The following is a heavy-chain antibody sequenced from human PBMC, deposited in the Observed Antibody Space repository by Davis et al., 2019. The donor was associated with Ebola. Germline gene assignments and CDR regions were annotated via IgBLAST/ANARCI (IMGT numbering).Heavy chain of an antibody. CDR1: GFTFSSYG. V-gene: IGHV3-30*18. CDR2: ISYDGSNK. Sequence: GESLKISCAASGFTFSSYGMHWVRQAPGKGLEWVAVISYDGSNKYYADSVKGRFTISRDNSKNTLYLQMNSLRAEDTAVYYCAKETLYGDYWGYYYYYGMDVWGQGTTVTVSS. J-gene: IGHJ6*02. D-gene: IGHD4-17*01. CDR3: AKETLYGDYWGYYYYYGMDV.